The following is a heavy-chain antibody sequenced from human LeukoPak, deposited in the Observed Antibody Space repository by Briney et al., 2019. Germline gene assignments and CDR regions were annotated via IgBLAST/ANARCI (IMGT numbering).Heavy chain of an antibody. CDR2: INHSGST. CDR3: ARQAENGSGSYYNY. V-gene: IGHV4-34*01. D-gene: IGHD3-10*01. J-gene: IGHJ4*02. Sequence: SETLSLTCAVYGGSFSGYYWSWIRQPPGKGLEWIGEINHSGSTNYNPSLKSRVTISVDTSKNQFSLRLSSVTAADTAVYYCARQAENGSGSYYNYWGQGTLVTVSS. CDR1: GGSFSGYY.